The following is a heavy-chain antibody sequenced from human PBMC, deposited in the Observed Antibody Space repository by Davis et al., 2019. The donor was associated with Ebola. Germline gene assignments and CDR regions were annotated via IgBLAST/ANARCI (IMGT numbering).Heavy chain of an antibody. Sequence: ASVKVSCKASGYTFTSYDINWVRQAPGQGLEWMGIINPSGGSTTYAQKFQGRVTMTRDTSTSTIYMDLSSLRSEDTAVYYCARDPGYSSGWSAPTDYWGQGTLVTVSS. J-gene: IGHJ4*02. V-gene: IGHV1-46*01. CDR1: GYTFTSYD. CDR3: ARDPGYSSGWSAPTDY. CDR2: INPSGGST. D-gene: IGHD6-19*01.